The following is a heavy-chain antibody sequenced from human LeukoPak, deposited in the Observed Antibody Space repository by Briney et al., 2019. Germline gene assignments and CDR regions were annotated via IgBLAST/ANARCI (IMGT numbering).Heavy chain of an antibody. J-gene: IGHJ6*04. Sequence: GGSLRLSCADSGFTFSSYWMHWVRQATGKGLVWVSRINSDGSSTSYADSVKGRFTISRDNAKNTLYLQMNSLRAEDTAVYYCAREGRYCSGGSCSYRGYYYYGMDVWGKGTTVTVSS. CDR3: AREGRYCSGGSCSYRGYYYYGMDV. CDR2: INSDGSST. CDR1: GFTFSSYW. V-gene: IGHV3-74*01. D-gene: IGHD2-15*01.